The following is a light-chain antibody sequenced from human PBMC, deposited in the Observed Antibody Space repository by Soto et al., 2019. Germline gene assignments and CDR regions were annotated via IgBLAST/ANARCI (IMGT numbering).Light chain of an antibody. CDR3: QQSYRTPL. V-gene: IGKV1-39*01. J-gene: IGKJ3*01. Sequence: DIQLTQSPSSLSASVGDRVTITCRASQSISKFLNWYQQKPGKAPKFLIYTASTLQSGVPSRFSGSGSGTDFTLTISSLQPEDFATYYCQQSYRTPLFGPGTRVNI. CDR1: QSISKF. CDR2: TAS.